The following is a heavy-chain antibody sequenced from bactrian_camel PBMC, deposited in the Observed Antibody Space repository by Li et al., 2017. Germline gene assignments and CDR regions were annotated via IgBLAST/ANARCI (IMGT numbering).Heavy chain of an antibody. V-gene: IGHV3S67*01. CDR3: SAECGRRVKYKE. D-gene: IGHD2*01. Sequence: VQLVESGGNSVQAGGSLRLSCAPSGFSFSIYYMSWVRQAPGKDRDLVARISGDGKIGYVASVKGRFTISKDTANMTLYLQMNNLKIEDTAMYYCSAECGRRVKYKEWGQGTQVTVS. CDR1: GFSFSIYY. J-gene: IGHJ4*01. CDR2: ISGDGKI.